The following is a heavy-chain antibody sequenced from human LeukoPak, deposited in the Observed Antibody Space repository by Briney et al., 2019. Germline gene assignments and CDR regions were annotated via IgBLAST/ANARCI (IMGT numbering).Heavy chain of an antibody. V-gene: IGHV4-34*01. Sequence: SETLSLTCAVYGGSFSGYYWTWIRQLPGKGLEWIGEINQSGSRNYNPFLKSRVTISVDTSKNQFSLKVTAVTAADTAVYYCARARGGEAIDYWGHGTLVTVSS. D-gene: IGHD3-10*01. J-gene: IGHJ4*01. CDR1: GGSFSGYY. CDR2: INQSGSR. CDR3: ARARGGEAIDY.